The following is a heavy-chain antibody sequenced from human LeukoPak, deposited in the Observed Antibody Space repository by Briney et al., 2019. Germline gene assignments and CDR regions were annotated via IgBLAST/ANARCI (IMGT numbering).Heavy chain of an antibody. CDR1: GFTFSSYG. V-gene: IGHV3-30*18. CDR3: AKGYCSSTSCYRLGHYYYYYGMDV. Sequence: GGSLRLSCAASGFTFSSYGMHWVRQAPGKGLEWVAVISYDGSNKYYADSVKGRFTISRDNSKNTLYLQMNSLRAEDTAVYYCAKGYCSSTSCYRLGHYYYYYGMDVWGQGTTVTVSS. D-gene: IGHD2-2*02. J-gene: IGHJ6*02. CDR2: ISYDGSNK.